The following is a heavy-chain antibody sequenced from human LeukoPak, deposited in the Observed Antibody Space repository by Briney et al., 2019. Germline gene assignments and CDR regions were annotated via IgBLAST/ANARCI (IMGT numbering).Heavy chain of an antibody. CDR3: AKDSVPYYYGSGSYPDY. J-gene: IGHJ4*02. CDR1: GFTFSSYA. Sequence: GGSLRLSCAASGFTFSSYAMSWVRQAPGKGLEWVSAISGSGGSTYYADSVKGRFTISRDNSKNTLYLQMNSLTAEDTAVYYCAKDSVPYYYGSGSYPDYWGQGTLVTVSS. D-gene: IGHD3-10*01. CDR2: ISGSGGST. V-gene: IGHV3-23*01.